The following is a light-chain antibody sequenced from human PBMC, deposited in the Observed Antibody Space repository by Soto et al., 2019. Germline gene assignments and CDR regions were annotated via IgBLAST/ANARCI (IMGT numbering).Light chain of an antibody. CDR1: QSVSSGY. CDR3: QQYNNWPRYT. V-gene: IGKV3-20*01. CDR2: GAS. Sequence: EIVLTQSPGTLSLSPGERATLSCRASQSVSSGYLAWYQQKPGQAPRLLIYGASSRATGIPDRFSGSGSGTDFTLTISRLEPEDFAVYYCQQYNNWPRYTFGQGTRLEIK. J-gene: IGKJ5*01.